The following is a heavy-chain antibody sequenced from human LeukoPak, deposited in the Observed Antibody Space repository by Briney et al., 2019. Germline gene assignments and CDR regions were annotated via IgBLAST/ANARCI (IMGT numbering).Heavy chain of an antibody. CDR3: ARAPRFRLVGVPKGPFDP. CDR2: ISWNSGSL. V-gene: IGHV3-9*01. D-gene: IGHD1-26*01. CDR1: GFTFDDYA. J-gene: IGHJ5*02. Sequence: GGSLRLSCAASGFTFDDYAMHWVRQVPGKGLEWVSGISWNSGSLDYVDSVKGRFTISRDNAKNSLYLQMDTLRAEDTAVYYCARAPRFRLVGVPKGPFDPWGQGTLVTVSS.